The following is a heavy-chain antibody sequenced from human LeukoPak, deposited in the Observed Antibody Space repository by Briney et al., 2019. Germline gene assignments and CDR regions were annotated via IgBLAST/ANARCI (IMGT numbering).Heavy chain of an antibody. D-gene: IGHD1-1*01. V-gene: IGHV3-23*01. CDR2: ISGSGGST. CDR3: ARDLGGELEPGGAFGI. CDR1: GFTFSSYA. Sequence: GGSLRLSCAASGFTFSSYAMSWVRQAPGKGLEWVSAISGSGGSTYYADSVKGRFTISRDNSKNTLYLQMNSLRAEDAAVYYCARDLGGELEPGGAFGIWGQGTMVTVSS. J-gene: IGHJ3*02.